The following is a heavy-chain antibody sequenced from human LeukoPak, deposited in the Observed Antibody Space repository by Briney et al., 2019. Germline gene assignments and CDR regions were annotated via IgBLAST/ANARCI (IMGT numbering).Heavy chain of an antibody. Sequence: ASVKVSCKASGGTFSSYAISWVRQAPGQGLEWMGRIIPILGIANYAQKFQGRVTMTRDTSTSTVYMELSSLRSEDTAVYYCARRPGVGATGGQFDYWGQGTLVTVSS. CDR3: ARRPGVGATGGQFDY. V-gene: IGHV1-69*04. D-gene: IGHD1-26*01. CDR2: IIPILGIA. J-gene: IGHJ4*02. CDR1: GGTFSSYA.